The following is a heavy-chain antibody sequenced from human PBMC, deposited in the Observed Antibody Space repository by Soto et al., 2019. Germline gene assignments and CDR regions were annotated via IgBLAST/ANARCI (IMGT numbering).Heavy chain of an antibody. CDR1: GFSVSTSGVG. CDR3: AHSLAVTTFFDF. CDR2: IYWNDDK. V-gene: IGHV2-5*01. J-gene: IGHJ4*02. D-gene: IGHD4-17*01. Sequence: SGPTLVNPTQTLTLTCTISGFSVSTSGVGVGWTRQSPGKALEWLALIYWNDDKHYSPSLKSRLTITKDTSKNQVLLTMTNMELGYTGIYYWAHSLAVTTFFDFWGQGTLATFSS.